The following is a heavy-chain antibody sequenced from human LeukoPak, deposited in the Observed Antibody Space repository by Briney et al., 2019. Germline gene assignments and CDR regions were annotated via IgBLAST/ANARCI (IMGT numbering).Heavy chain of an antibody. CDR2: ISRSSSTI. CDR1: GFTFSTYY. CDR3: ASGSSGWYGGYFDY. J-gene: IGHJ4*02. Sequence: GGSLRLSCAASGFTFSTYYMNWVSQAPGKGLEWVSYISRSSSTIYYADSVQGRFTISRDNAKNSLYLQMNSLRAEDTAVYYCASGSSGWYGGYFDYWGQGTLVTVSS. V-gene: IGHV3-48*01. D-gene: IGHD6-19*01.